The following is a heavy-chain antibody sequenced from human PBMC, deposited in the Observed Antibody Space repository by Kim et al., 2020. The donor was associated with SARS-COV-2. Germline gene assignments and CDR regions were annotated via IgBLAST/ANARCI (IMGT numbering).Heavy chain of an antibody. CDR3: AREGPASGNQPFDY. Sequence: ASVKVSCKASGYTFTACHMHWVRQAPRQGPEWMGRVNPDGGETNYAQRFRGRVTMTRDTSITAAYMELDSLGSDDTALYYCAREGPASGNQPFDYWGQGT. J-gene: IGHJ4*02. D-gene: IGHD1-1*01. CDR1: GYTFTACH. V-gene: IGHV1-2*06. CDR2: VNPDGGET.